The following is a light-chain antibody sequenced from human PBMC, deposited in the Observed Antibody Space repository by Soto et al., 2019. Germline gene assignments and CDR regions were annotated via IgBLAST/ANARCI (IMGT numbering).Light chain of an antibody. CDR1: QSILYTSNNKNH. J-gene: IGKJ4*01. V-gene: IGKV4-1*01. CDR2: WAS. CDR3: QQYYSSPLT. Sequence: DIVMTQSPDSLAVSLGERATINCKSSQSILYTSNNKNHLAWYQQKPGQPPKLLIYWASTRESGVPERFSGSGSGTDFTLTISSLQAEDVAVYYCQQYYSSPLTFGGGTKVEIK.